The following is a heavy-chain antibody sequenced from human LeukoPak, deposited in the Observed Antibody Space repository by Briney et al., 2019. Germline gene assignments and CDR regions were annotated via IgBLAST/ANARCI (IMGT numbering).Heavy chain of an antibody. Sequence: SETLSLTCTVSGGSISGYYWSWIRQPPGKGLEWIGYLYYSGSTNYNPSLKSRVTISVDTSKNQSYLKLSTVTAADTAVYYCAALGGTYSYWGQGTLVTVSS. D-gene: IGHD1-26*01. CDR2: LYYSGST. V-gene: IGHV4-59*03. CDR1: GGSISGYY. J-gene: IGHJ4*02. CDR3: AALGGTYSY.